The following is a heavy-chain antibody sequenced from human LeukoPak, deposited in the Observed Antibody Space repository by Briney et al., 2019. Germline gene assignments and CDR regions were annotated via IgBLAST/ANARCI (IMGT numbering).Heavy chain of an antibody. D-gene: IGHD5-24*01. CDR1: GGSVSSGSYY. Sequence: KSSETLSLTCTVSGGSVSSGSYYWSWIRQPPGKGLEWIGYIYYSGSTNYNPSLKSRVTISVDTSKNQFSLKLSSVTAADTAVYYCAARYNTLKYYFDYWGQGTLVTVSS. CDR2: IYYSGST. V-gene: IGHV4-61*01. CDR3: AARYNTLKYYFDY. J-gene: IGHJ4*02.